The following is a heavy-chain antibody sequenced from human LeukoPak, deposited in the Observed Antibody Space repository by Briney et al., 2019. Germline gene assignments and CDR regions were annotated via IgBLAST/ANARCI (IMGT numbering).Heavy chain of an antibody. Sequence: GGSLRLSCAASGFTFSSYAMSWVRQAPGKGLEWVSAISGSGGSTYYADSVKGRFTISRDNSKNTLYLQMNSLRAEDTAVYYCAKVFGWQQLVRGFDYWGQGTLVTVYS. J-gene: IGHJ4*02. CDR1: GFTFSSYA. V-gene: IGHV3-23*01. D-gene: IGHD6-13*01. CDR2: ISGSGGST. CDR3: AKVFGWQQLVRGFDY.